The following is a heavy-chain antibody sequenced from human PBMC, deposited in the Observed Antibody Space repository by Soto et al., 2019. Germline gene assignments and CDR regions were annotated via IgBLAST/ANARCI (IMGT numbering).Heavy chain of an antibody. V-gene: IGHV3-30-3*01. Sequence: PGGSLRLSCAASGFTFSSYAMHLVRQAPGKGLEWVAFISYDGSNKYYAESVKGRFTISRDNSKNTLYLQMKSLRAEDTAVYYCARDHNFYYFDYWGQGTLVTVSS. CDR3: ARDHNFYYFDY. CDR1: GFTFSSYA. J-gene: IGHJ4*02. CDR2: ISYDGSNK.